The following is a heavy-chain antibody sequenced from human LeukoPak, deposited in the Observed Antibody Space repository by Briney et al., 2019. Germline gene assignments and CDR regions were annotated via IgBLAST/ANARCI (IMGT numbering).Heavy chain of an antibody. CDR3: ASSGLRRKQFDY. CDR2: IYYSGST. J-gene: IGHJ4*02. CDR1: GGSISSYY. D-gene: IGHD3-16*01. Sequence: PSETLSLTCTVSGGSISSYYWSWIRQPPGKGLEWIGYIYYSGSTNYNPSLKSRVTISVDTSKNQFSLKLSSVTAADTAVYYCASSGLRRKQFDYWGQGTLVTVSS. V-gene: IGHV4-59*01.